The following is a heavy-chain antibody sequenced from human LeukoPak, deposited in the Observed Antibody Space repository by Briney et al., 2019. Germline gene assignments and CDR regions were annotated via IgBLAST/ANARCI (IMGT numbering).Heavy chain of an antibody. D-gene: IGHD6-13*01. V-gene: IGHV6-1*01. J-gene: IGHJ6*02. CDR2: TYYRSKWYN. Sequence: SQTLSLTCAISGDSVSSNIAAWNWIRQSPSRGLEWLGRTYYRSKWYNDYAVSVKSRITINPDTSKNQFSLQLNSVTPEDTAVYYCAREAAAGDYYYYGMDVWGQGTTVTVSS. CDR3: AREAAAGDYYYYGMDV. CDR1: GDSVSSNIAA.